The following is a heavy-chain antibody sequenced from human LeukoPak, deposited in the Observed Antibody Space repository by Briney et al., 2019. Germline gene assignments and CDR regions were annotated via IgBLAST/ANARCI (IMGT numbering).Heavy chain of an antibody. CDR1: GGSISSYY. D-gene: IGHD3-9*01. CDR2: IYTSGST. J-gene: IGHJ6*03. V-gene: IGHV4-4*07. Sequence: PSETLSLTCTVSGGSISSYYWSWIRQPAGKGLEWIGRIYTSGSTNYNPSLKSRVTMSVDTSKNQFSLKLSSVTAADTAVYYCARGVRYFDWADYYYYMDVWGKGTTVTISS. CDR3: ARGVRYFDWADYYYYMDV.